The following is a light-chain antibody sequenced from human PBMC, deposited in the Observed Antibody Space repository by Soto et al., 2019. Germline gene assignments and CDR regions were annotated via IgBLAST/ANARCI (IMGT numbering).Light chain of an antibody. CDR1: QSVSSN. Sequence: EIVMTQSPATLSVSPGERATLSCRASQSVSSNLAWYQQKPGQAPRLLIYGASTRATGIPARFSGSGSGTEFTLTISSLQSEDFAVYYCRQYKNWPPGTFGQGTRLEIK. V-gene: IGKV3-15*01. CDR3: RQYKNWPPGT. CDR2: GAS. J-gene: IGKJ5*01.